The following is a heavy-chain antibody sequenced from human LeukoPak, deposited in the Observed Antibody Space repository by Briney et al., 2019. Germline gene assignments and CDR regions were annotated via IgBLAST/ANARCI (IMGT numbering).Heavy chain of an antibody. Sequence: SETLSLTCTVSGGSISSYYWSWIRQPPGKGLEWIGYIYYSGSTNYNPSLKSRVTISVDTSKNQFSLKLSSVTAADTAVYYCARDAYGDWGQNYYYYYYGMDVWGQGTTVTV. CDR2: IYYSGST. CDR3: ARDAYGDWGQNYYYYYYGMDV. J-gene: IGHJ6*02. CDR1: GGSISSYY. D-gene: IGHD4-17*01. V-gene: IGHV4-59*01.